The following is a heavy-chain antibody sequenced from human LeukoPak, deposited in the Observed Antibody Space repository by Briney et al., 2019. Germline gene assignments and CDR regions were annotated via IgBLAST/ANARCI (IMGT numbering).Heavy chain of an antibody. CDR2: IKQDGSEK. Sequence: GGSLRLSCAASGFSLSNYWMNWVRQAPGKGLEWVANIKQDGSEKNYVDSVKGRFSISRDNAKNSLILQMNSLRAEDTAVYYCALRYYDSSGYPMFDYWGQGTLVTVSS. D-gene: IGHD3-22*01. V-gene: IGHV3-7*01. J-gene: IGHJ4*02. CDR1: GFSLSNYW. CDR3: ALRYYDSSGYPMFDY.